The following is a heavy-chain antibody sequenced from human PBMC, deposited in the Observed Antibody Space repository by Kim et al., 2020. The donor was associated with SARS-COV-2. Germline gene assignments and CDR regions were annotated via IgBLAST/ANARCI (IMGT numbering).Heavy chain of an antibody. CDR3: ARAGDTAMVLYYYYYGMDV. D-gene: IGHD5-18*01. J-gene: IGHJ6*02. Sequence: RVTISVDTSKNQFSLKLSSVTAADTAVYYCARAGDTAMVLYYYYYGMDVWGQGTTVTVSS. V-gene: IGHV4-59*01.